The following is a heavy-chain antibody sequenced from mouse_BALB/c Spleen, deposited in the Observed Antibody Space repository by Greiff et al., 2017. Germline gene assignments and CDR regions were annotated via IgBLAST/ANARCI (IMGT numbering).Heavy chain of an antibody. Sequence: EVKLQESGGGLVQPGGSRKLSCAASGFTFSSFGMHWVRQAPEKGLEWVAYISSGSSTIYYADTVKGRFTISRDNPKNTLFLQMTSLRSEDTAMYYCASDWAMDYWGQGTSVTVSS. CDR2: ISSGSSTI. J-gene: IGHJ4*01. V-gene: IGHV5-17*02. CDR3: ASDWAMDY. CDR1: GFTFSSFG. D-gene: IGHD2-13*01.